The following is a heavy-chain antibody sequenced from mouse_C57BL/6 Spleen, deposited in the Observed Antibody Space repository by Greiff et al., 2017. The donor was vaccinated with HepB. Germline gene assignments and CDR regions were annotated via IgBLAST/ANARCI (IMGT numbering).Heavy chain of an antibody. CDR1: GFSFNTYA. CDR3: VRSLYDYPDY. CDR2: IRSKSNNYAT. D-gene: IGHD2-4*01. Sequence: EVKLVESGGGLVQPKGSLKLSCAASGFSFNTYAMNWVRQAPGKGLEWVARIRSKSNNYATYYADSVKDRFTISRDDSESMLYLQMNNLKTEDTAMYYCVRSLYDYPDYWGQGTTLTVSS. J-gene: IGHJ2*01. V-gene: IGHV10-1*01.